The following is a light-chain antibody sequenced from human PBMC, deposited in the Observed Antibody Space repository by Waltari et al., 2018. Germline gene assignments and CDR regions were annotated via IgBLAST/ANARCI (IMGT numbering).Light chain of an antibody. J-gene: IGKJ2*01. CDR1: QSLTKKY. V-gene: IGKV3-20*01. CDR3: QQYGSSIMYT. CDR2: GAS. Sequence: VLTQSPGTLSLSPGERATFSCRASQSLTKKYLAWYQQKPGQAPRLLIYGASSRAAGVPDRFSGSGSGTDFTLTISRLEPEDCAVYYCQQYGSSIMYTFGQGTKLEIK.